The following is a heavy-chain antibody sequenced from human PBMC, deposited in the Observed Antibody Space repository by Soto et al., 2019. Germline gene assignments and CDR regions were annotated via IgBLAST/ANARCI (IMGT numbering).Heavy chain of an antibody. V-gene: IGHV1-46*03. CDR2: INPSGGST. CDR1: GYSMTFYY. Sequence: KTSGYSMTFYYMHRVLLTTRQGLEWMGIINPSGGSTSYAQKFQGRVTMTRDTSTSTVYMELSSLRSEDTAVYYCATQSWNSFLEWPEYYYYYMGVWGKGTTVTVPS. J-gene: IGHJ6*03. D-gene: IGHD3-3*01. CDR3: ATQSWNSFLEWPEYYYYYMGV.